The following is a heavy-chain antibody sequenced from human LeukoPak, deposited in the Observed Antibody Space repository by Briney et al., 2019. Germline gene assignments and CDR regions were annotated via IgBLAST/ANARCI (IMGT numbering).Heavy chain of an antibody. CDR1: GGTFSSYA. V-gene: IGHV1-8*02. CDR2: MNPNSGNT. D-gene: IGHD3-22*01. J-gene: IGHJ5*02. Sequence: ASVKVSCKASGGTFSSYAISWVRQATGQGLEWMGWMNPNSGNTGYAQKFQGGVTMTRNTSISTAYMELSSLRSEDTAVYYCARLRRVVVQDWFDPWGQGTLVTVSS. CDR3: ARLRRVVVQDWFDP.